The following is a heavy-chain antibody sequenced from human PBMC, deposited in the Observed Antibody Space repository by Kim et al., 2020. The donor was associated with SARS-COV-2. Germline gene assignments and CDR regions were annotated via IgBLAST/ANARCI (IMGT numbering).Heavy chain of an antibody. CDR3: ARPSWASYGDPGVPDWYFDL. CDR1: GGSISSSSYY. D-gene: IGHD4-17*01. J-gene: IGHJ2*01. CDR2: IYYSGST. V-gene: IGHV4-39*01. Sequence: SETLSLTCTVSGGSISSSSYYWGWIRQPPGKGLEWIGSIYYSGSTYYNPSLKSRVTISVDTSKNQFSLKLSSVTAADTAVYYCARPSWASYGDPGVPDWYFDLWGRGTLVTVSS.